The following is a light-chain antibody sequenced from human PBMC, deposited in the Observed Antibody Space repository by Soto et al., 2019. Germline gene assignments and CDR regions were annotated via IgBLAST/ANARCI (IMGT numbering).Light chain of an antibody. CDR3: QQYGSSPRT. CDR2: GAS. V-gene: IGKV3-20*01. J-gene: IGKJ1*01. CDR1: QSVSYSY. Sequence: EIVLTQSPGTLSLSPGERATLSCRASQSVSYSYLAWYQQKPGQAPRLLIYGASSRATGIPYRFSGSGSGTDFTLTISRLEPEDFAVYYCQQYGSSPRTFGQGTKVEIK.